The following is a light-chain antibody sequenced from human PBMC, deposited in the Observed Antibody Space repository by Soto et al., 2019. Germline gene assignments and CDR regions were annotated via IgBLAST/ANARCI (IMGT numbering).Light chain of an antibody. CDR1: QSISSW. V-gene: IGKV1-5*01. CDR3: QQYNSYSWT. CDR2: DAS. Sequence: DLQMTQSPSTLSASVGDRVTITCRASQSISSWLAWYQQKPGKAPKLLIYDASSLESGVPSRFSGSGSGTEFTLTISSLQPDDFATYYCQQYNSYSWTFGQGTKVETK. J-gene: IGKJ1*01.